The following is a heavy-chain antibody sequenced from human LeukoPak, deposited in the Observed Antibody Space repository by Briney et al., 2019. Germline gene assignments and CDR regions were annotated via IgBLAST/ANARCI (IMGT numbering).Heavy chain of an antibody. CDR2: IIPIFGTA. Sequence: SVKVSCKASGYTFTNYGFSWVRQAPGQGLEWMGGIIPIFGTANYAQKFQGRVTITADKSTSTAYMELSSLRSEDTAVYYCAKDRMNYYDSSGSEFDYWGQGTLVTVSS. CDR1: GYTFTNYG. D-gene: IGHD3-22*01. CDR3: AKDRMNYYDSSGSEFDY. J-gene: IGHJ4*02. V-gene: IGHV1-69*06.